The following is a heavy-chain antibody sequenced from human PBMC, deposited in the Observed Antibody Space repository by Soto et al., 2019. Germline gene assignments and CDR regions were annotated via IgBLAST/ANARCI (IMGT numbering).Heavy chain of an antibody. CDR1: GFTFSSYA. J-gene: IGHJ4*02. Sequence: EVQLLESGGGLVQPGGSLRLSCAASGFTFSSYAMSWVRQAPGKGLEWVSAISGSGGSTYYADSVKGRFTISRDNSKNTLYLQMDSLRAEDTAVYYCAKDGSWWTYYFDYWGQGTLVTFSS. CDR3: AKDGSWWTYYFDY. CDR2: ISGSGGST. D-gene: IGHD2-15*01. V-gene: IGHV3-23*01.